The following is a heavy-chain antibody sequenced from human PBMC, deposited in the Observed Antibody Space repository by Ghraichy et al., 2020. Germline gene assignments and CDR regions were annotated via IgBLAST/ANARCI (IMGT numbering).Heavy chain of an antibody. Sequence: ASVKVSCKASGYTFTGYYMHWVRQAPGQGLEWMGRINPNSGGTNYAQKIQGRVTMTRDTSISTAYMELSRLRSDDTAVYYCARLPDSSGYYYVSDDAFDIWGQGTMVTVSS. J-gene: IGHJ3*02. V-gene: IGHV1-2*06. CDR1: GYTFTGYY. CDR2: INPNSGGT. CDR3: ARLPDSSGYYYVSDDAFDI. D-gene: IGHD3-22*01.